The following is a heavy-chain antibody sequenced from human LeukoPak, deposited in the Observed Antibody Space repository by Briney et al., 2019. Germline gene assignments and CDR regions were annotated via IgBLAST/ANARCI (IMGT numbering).Heavy chain of an antibody. V-gene: IGHV3-23*01. D-gene: IGHD3-22*01. CDR1: GGSISSSN. CDR3: AKDRGAGYYYDSSGYYYRA. J-gene: IGHJ4*02. Sequence: GTLSLTCAVSGGSISSSNWWSWVRQAPGKGLEWVSAISGSGGSTYYADSVKGRFTISRDNSKNTLYLQMNSLRAEDTAVYYCAKDRGAGYYYDSSGYYYRAWGQGTLVTVSS. CDR2: ISGSGGST.